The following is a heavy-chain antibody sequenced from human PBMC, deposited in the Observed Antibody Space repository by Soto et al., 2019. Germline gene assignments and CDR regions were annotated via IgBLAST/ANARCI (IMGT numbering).Heavy chain of an antibody. CDR2: IYYSGST. V-gene: IGHV4-59*01. D-gene: IGHD2-2*01. CDR1: GGSISSDY. CDR3: ARVIRHWGGVPAAATYDY. J-gene: IGHJ4*02. Sequence: PSETLSLTCTVSGGSISSDYWSWIRQPPGKGLEWIGYIYYSGSTNYNPSLKSRVTISVDTSKNQFSLKLSSVTAADTAVYYCARVIRHWGGVPAAATYDYWGQGTLVTVSS.